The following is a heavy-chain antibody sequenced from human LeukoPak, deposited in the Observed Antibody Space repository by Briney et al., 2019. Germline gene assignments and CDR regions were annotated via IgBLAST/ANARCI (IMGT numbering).Heavy chain of an antibody. CDR3: ARSGGYYLES. Sequence: SVKVSCKASGGTFSSYAISWVRQAPGQGLEWMGRIIPILGIANYAQKFQGRVTITADKSTSTAYMELSSLRSGDTAVYYCARSGGYYLESWGQGTLVTVSS. CDR2: IIPILGIA. V-gene: IGHV1-69*04. J-gene: IGHJ4*02. D-gene: IGHD3-22*01. CDR1: GGTFSSYA.